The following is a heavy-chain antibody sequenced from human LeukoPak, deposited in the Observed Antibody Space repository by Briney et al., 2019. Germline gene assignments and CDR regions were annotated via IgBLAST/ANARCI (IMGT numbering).Heavy chain of an antibody. CDR2: INPNSGGT. D-gene: IGHD5-18*01. Sequence: ASVKVSCKASGYTFTGYYMHWVRQAPGQGLEWMGWINPNSGGTNYAQKFQGRVTMTRDTSISTAYMELSRLRSDDTAVYYCARDPSLTDTYFDYWGQGTLVTVSS. CDR3: ARDPSLTDTYFDY. V-gene: IGHV1-2*02. CDR1: GYTFTGYY. J-gene: IGHJ4*02.